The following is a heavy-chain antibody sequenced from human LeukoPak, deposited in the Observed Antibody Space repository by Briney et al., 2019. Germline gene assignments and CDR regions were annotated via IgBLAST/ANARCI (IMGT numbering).Heavy chain of an antibody. CDR1: GGSISSYY. V-gene: IGHV4-59*12. CDR3: ARGGGDYHAGPYCFDY. CDR2: IYYSGST. D-gene: IGHD4-17*01. J-gene: IGHJ4*02. Sequence: SETLSLTCTVSGGSISSYYWSWIRQPPGKGLEWIGYIYYSGSTNYNPSLKSRVTISIDTSKNQFSLKLSSVTAADAAVYYCARGGGDYHAGPYCFDYWGQGTLVTVSS.